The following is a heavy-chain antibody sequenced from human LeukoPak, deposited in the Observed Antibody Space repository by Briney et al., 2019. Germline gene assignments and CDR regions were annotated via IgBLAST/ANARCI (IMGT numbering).Heavy chain of an antibody. CDR2: ISSSSSYI. Sequence: GGPLRLSCAASGFTFSASDMNWVRQTPGKGLEWVSSISSSSSYIYYADSVKGRFSISRDNAKNSLYLQMNSLRAEDTAVYYCAELGITMIGGVWGKGTTVTISS. CDR3: AELGITMIGGV. V-gene: IGHV3-21*01. CDR1: GFTFSASD. D-gene: IGHD3-10*02. J-gene: IGHJ6*04.